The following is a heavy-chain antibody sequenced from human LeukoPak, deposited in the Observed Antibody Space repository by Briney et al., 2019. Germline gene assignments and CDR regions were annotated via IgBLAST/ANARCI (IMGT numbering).Heavy chain of an antibody. CDR2: ISYDGSNK. Sequence: GGSLRLSCAASGFTFSSYAMHWVRQAPGKGLEWVAVISYDGSNKYYADSVKGRFTISRDNSKNTLYLQMNSLRAEDTAVYYCARVAGPYYYYMDVWGKGTTVTVSS. J-gene: IGHJ6*03. CDR1: GFTFSSYA. CDR3: ARVAGPYYYYMDV. D-gene: IGHD2-21*01. V-gene: IGHV3-30-3*01.